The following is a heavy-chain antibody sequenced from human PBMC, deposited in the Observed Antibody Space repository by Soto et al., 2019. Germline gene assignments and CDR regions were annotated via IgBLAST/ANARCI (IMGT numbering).Heavy chain of an antibody. CDR2: IIPIFGTA. CDR3: ARDSSKHYYDSSGRTFDY. D-gene: IGHD3-22*01. V-gene: IGHV1-69*01. CDR1: GGTFSSYA. Sequence: QVQLVQSGAEVKKPGSSVKVSCKASGGTFSSYAISWVRQAPGQGLEWMGGIIPIFGTANYAQKFQGRVTITAGESTSTAYMELSSLRSEDTAVYYCARDSSKHYYDSSGRTFDYWGQGTLVTVSS. J-gene: IGHJ4*02.